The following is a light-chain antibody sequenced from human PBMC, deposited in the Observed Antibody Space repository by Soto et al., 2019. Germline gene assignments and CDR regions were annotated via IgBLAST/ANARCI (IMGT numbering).Light chain of an antibody. V-gene: IGKV1-39*01. CDR3: QQSHITTLFT. J-gene: IGKJ2*01. CDR1: QNINSH. CDR2: AAS. Sequence: DIQMTQSPSSLSASIGDRVTITCRASQNINSHLNWYQQKPGKAPKVVIYAASRLQSGVPSRFSGSGSGTEFTLTIISLEPEDFATYYCQQSHITTLFTFGKGTKLEIK.